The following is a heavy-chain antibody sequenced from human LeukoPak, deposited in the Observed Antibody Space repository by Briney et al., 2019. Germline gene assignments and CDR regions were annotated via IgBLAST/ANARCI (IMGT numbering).Heavy chain of an antibody. Sequence: ASVKVSCKASGYTFTSYYMHWVRQAPGQGLEWMGGIIPIFGTANYAQKFQGRVTITADESTSTAYMELSSLRSEDTAVYYCARATGTILNCYYYYGMDVWGQGTTVTVSS. J-gene: IGHJ6*02. CDR1: GYTFTSYY. CDR3: ARATGTILNCYYYYGMDV. CDR2: IIPIFGTA. V-gene: IGHV1-69*13. D-gene: IGHD1-7*01.